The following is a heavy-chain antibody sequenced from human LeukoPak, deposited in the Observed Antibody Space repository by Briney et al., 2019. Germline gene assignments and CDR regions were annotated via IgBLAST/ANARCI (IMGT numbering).Heavy chain of an antibody. Sequence: SVKVSGKAFGGTFSSYAISWVRQAPGQRLEWMGGIIPILGTANYAQKFQGRVTITADESTSTAYMELSSLRSEDTAVYYCARGGPYYYGSGSLYYFDYWGQGTLVTVSS. J-gene: IGHJ4*02. CDR1: GGTFSSYA. CDR2: IIPILGTA. D-gene: IGHD3-10*01. CDR3: ARGGPYYYGSGSLYYFDY. V-gene: IGHV1-69*13.